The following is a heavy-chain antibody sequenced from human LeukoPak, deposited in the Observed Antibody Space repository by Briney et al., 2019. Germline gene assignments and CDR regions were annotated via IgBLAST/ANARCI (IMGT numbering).Heavy chain of an antibody. J-gene: IGHJ4*02. CDR3: ARQRSSWDRSVDY. V-gene: IGHV5-51*01. D-gene: IGHD6-13*01. CDR1: GYSFTSYW. CDR2: IYPGDSDT. Sequence: PGESLKISRKGSGYSFTSYWIGWVRQMPGKGLEWMGIIYPGDSDTRYSPSFQGQVTISADKSISTAYLQWSSLKASDTAMYYCARQRSSWDRSVDYWGQGTLVTVSS.